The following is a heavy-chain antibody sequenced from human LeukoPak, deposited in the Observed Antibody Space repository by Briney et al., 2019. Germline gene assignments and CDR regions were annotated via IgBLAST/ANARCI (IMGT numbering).Heavy chain of an antibody. CDR2: INHSGSA. V-gene: IGHV4-34*01. J-gene: IGHJ4*02. Sequence: PSETLSLTCAVYGGSFSGYYWSWIRQPPGKGLEWIGEINHSGSANYNPSLKSRVTISVDTSKNQFSLKLSSVTAADTAVYYCARLPATISWYFDYWGQGTLVTVSS. D-gene: IGHD5-24*01. CDR1: GGSFSGYY. CDR3: ARLPATISWYFDY.